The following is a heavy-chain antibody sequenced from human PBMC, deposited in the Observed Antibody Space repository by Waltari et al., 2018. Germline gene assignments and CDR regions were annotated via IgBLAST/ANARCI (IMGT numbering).Heavy chain of an antibody. CDR2: ISGSGGST. D-gene: IGHD6-13*01. Sequence: EVQLLESGGGLVQPGGSLRLSCAASGFTFSSYVMSWVRQAPGKGLEWVSAISGSGGSTYYADSVKGRFTSSRDNSKNTLYLQMNSLRAEDTAVYYCAKPGYSSSWYQYYFDYWGQGTLVTVSS. J-gene: IGHJ4*02. CDR1: GFTFSSYV. V-gene: IGHV3-23*01. CDR3: AKPGYSSSWYQYYFDY.